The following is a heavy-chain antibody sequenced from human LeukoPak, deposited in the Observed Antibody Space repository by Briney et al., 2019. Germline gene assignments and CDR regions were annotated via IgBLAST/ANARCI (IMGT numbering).Heavy chain of an antibody. D-gene: IGHD2-2*01. CDR2: IYSSGST. CDR1: GGSISSYY. Sequence: SETLSLTCTVSGGSISSYYWSWLRQPAGKGLEWIGRIYSSGSTNYNPSLKSRVTMSVDTSKNQFSLKLSSVTAADTAVYYCARGQYHLLYWYFDLWGRGTLVTVSS. V-gene: IGHV4-4*07. J-gene: IGHJ2*01. CDR3: ARGQYHLLYWYFDL.